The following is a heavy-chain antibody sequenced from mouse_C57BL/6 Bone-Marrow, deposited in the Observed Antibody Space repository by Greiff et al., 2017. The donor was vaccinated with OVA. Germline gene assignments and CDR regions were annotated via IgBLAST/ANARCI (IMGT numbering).Heavy chain of an antibody. CDR3: ARSGQPGWFAY. CDR1: GYTFTSYW. J-gene: IGHJ3*01. V-gene: IGHV1-55*01. CDR2: IYPGSGST. D-gene: IGHD3-3*01. Sequence: VQLQQPGAELVKPGASVKMSCKASGYTFTSYWITWVKQRPGQGLEWIGDIYPGSGSTKYNEKFQGKATLTVDTSSSTAYLQLSSLTSEDSAVYYCARSGQPGWFAYWGQGTLVTVSA.